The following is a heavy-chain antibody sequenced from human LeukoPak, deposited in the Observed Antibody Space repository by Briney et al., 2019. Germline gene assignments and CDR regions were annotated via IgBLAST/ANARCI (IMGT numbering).Heavy chain of an antibody. D-gene: IGHD1-26*01. Sequence: KPSETLSLTCAVYGGSFSGYYLGWIRQPPGKGLGWIGGNNHSGSTNYTPSLKSRVTISVDTSKNQFSLKLSSVTAADTAVYYCTRGPSGSYYLRSGIYYFDYWGQGTLVTVSS. CDR2: NNHSGST. V-gene: IGHV4-34*01. CDR1: GGSFSGYY. J-gene: IGHJ4*02. CDR3: TRGPSGSYYLRSGIYYFDY.